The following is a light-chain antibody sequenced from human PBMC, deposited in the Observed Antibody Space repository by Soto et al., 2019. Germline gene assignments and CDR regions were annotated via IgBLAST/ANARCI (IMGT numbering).Light chain of an antibody. CDR1: SSDVGGYNY. V-gene: IGLV2-11*01. Sequence: QSALTQPRSVSGSPGQSVTISCTGTSSDVGGYNYVSWYQQHPGKAPKLMIYDVNKWPSGVPDRFSGSKSGNTASLTISGLQAEDEADYYCCSYAGRYTYVFGTGTKPPS. CDR3: CSYAGRYTYV. J-gene: IGLJ1*01. CDR2: DVN.